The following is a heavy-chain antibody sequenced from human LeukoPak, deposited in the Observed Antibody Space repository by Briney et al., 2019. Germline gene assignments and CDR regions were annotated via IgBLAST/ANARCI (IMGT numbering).Heavy chain of an antibody. CDR3: ARAGTNLGDYDY. CDR1: GGSFSGYY. J-gene: IGHJ4*02. D-gene: IGHD4-17*01. V-gene: IGHV4-34*12. CDR2: MFHSGST. Sequence: SETLSLTCAVYGGSFSGYYWSWIRQPPGKGLECIATMFHSGSTYYNPSLRSRATTSVDTSKNEFSLNLSSVTAADTAVYYCARAGTNLGDYDYWGQGTLVTVSS.